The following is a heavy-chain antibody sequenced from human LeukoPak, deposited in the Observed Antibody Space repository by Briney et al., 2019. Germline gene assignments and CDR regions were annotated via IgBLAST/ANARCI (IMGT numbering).Heavy chain of an antibody. J-gene: IGHJ4*02. D-gene: IGHD3-10*01. Sequence: GGSLRLSCAASGFTVSSNYMSWVRHAPGKGLEWVSVIYSGGSTYYADSVNGRVNISRQNSKNTLYLQMNRLRAEDTAVYHCASRLSFGELYYWGQATLVTVSS. CDR2: IYSGGST. CDR1: GFTVSSNY. CDR3: ASRLSFGELYY. V-gene: IGHV3-53*04.